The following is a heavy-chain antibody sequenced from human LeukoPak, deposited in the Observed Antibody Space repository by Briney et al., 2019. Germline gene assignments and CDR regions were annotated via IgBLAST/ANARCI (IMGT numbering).Heavy chain of an antibody. Sequence: GGSLRLSCAASGFTFSSYSMNWVRQAPGRGLEGVSSISSSSSYIYYADSVKGRFTISRDNAKNSLYLQMNSLRAEDTAVYYCARDPTISTTVTVDYWGQGTLVTVSS. V-gene: IGHV3-21*01. J-gene: IGHJ4*02. D-gene: IGHD4-11*01. CDR1: GFTFSSYS. CDR3: ARDPTISTTVTVDY. CDR2: ISSSSSYI.